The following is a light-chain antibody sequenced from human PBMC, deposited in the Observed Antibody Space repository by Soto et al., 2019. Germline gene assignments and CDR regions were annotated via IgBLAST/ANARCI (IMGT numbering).Light chain of an antibody. CDR3: QQSYRTPPMYT. CDR2: AAS. V-gene: IGKV1-39*01. Sequence: DIQMTQSPSSLSASVGDRVTITCRASQSISSYLNWYQQKPGKATKLLIYAASSLQSGVTSRFSGSGSGTDFTLTISSLQAEDFATYYCQQSYRTPPMYTFGQGTKLEIK. J-gene: IGKJ2*01. CDR1: QSISSY.